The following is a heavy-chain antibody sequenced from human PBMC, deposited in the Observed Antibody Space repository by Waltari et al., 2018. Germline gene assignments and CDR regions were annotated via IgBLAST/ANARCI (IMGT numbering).Heavy chain of an antibody. J-gene: IGHJ4*02. CDR3: ARTYYYGSGRKYYFDY. D-gene: IGHD3-10*01. Sequence: VQLQESGPGLVKPSETRSLTCAVSGYSFSSGYYWGWIRQPPGKGLEWIGSIYHSGSTYYNPSLKIRVTISIDTSKNQFSLKLSSVTAADTAVYYCARTYYYGSGRKYYFDYWGQGTLVTVSS. V-gene: IGHV4-38-2*01. CDR2: IYHSGST. CDR1: GYSFSSGYY.